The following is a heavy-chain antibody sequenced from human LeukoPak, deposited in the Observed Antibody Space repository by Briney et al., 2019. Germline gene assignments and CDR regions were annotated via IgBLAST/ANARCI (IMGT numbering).Heavy chain of an antibody. D-gene: IGHD3-3*01. J-gene: IGHJ6*03. CDR2: MNPNSGNT. CDR1: GYTFTSYD. CDR3: ARLKYDFGVDYMDV. Sequence: ASVKVSCKASGYTFTSYDINWVRQATGQGLEWMGWMNPNSGNTGYAQKFQGRVTMTRNTSISTAYMELSSLRSEDTAVYHCARLKYDFGVDYMDVWGKGTTVTVSS. V-gene: IGHV1-8*01.